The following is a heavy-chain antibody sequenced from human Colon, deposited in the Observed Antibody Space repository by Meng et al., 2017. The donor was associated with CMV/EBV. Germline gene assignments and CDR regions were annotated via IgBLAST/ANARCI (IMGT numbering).Heavy chain of an antibody. D-gene: IGHD5-24*01. V-gene: IGHV4-4*02. Sequence: LTCAVFGVSISTVHWCSWVRQPPGKGLEWIGEIYHSGTTRYNPSLKSRLTISMDRSKNQFFIRLTSVTAADTAVYYCAREDGVSGTWGQGTLVTVSS. CDR3: AREDGVSGT. CDR2: IYHSGTT. J-gene: IGHJ5*02. CDR1: GVSISTVHW.